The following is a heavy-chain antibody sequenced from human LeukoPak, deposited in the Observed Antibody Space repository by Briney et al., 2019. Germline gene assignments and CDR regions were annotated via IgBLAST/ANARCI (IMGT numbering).Heavy chain of an antibody. V-gene: IGHV3-30*04. Sequence: PGRSLRLSCAASGFTFSSYAMHWVRQAPGKGLEGVGVISYDGSNKYYADSVKGRFTISRDNSKNTLYLQMNGLRAEDTAVYYCARDSMITFGGVIVTGVFDYWGQGTLVAVSS. CDR2: ISYDGSNK. J-gene: IGHJ4*02. CDR3: ARDSMITFGGVIVTGVFDY. CDR1: GFTFSSYA. D-gene: IGHD3-16*02.